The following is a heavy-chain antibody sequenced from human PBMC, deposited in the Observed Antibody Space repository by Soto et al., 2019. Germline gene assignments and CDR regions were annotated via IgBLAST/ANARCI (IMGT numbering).Heavy chain of an antibody. D-gene: IGHD2-15*01. Sequence: QVQLVQSGAEVKKPGASVKISCKASGYTFTRYTMNWVRQAPGQRLEWMGWINPDNVKTKSSQKFQDRVIITRDTSASTAYMDLSSLRSEDTAVYYCARGIATGQLDPWGQGTLVTVSS. V-gene: IGHV1-3*01. CDR2: INPDNVKT. J-gene: IGHJ5*02. CDR1: GYTFTRYT. CDR3: ARGIATGQLDP.